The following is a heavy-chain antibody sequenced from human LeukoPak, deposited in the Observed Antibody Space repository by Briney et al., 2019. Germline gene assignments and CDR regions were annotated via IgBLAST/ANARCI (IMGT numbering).Heavy chain of an antibody. CDR1: GFTFSSYS. V-gene: IGHV3-21*01. D-gene: IGHD3-3*01. CDR2: ISSSSSYI. J-gene: IGHJ6*03. CDR3: AREDYDFWSGYSYYYYYMDV. Sequence: GGSLRLSCAASGFTFSSYSMNWVRKAPGKGLEWVSSISSSSSYIYYADSVKGRFTISRDNAKNSLYLQMNSLRAEDTAVYYCAREDYDFWSGYSYYYYYMDVWGKGTTVTVSS.